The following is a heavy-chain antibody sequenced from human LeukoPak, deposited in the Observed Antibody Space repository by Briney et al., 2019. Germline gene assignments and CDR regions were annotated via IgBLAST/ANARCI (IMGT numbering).Heavy chain of an antibody. CDR3: AKALYGGHDY. D-gene: IGHD4-23*01. CDR2: LSGNGNTI. V-gene: IGHV3-23*01. Sequence: GGSLRLSCAASGFTFSTYAMSWVRQAPGKGLECVSALSGNGNTIYYADSVKSRFTISRDNSKNTLSLQMNSLRAEDTAVYYCAKALYGGHDYWGQGTLVTVSS. CDR1: GFTFSTYA. J-gene: IGHJ4*02.